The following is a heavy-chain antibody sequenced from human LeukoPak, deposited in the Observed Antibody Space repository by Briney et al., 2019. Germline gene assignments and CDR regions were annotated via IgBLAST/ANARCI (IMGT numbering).Heavy chain of an antibody. CDR1: GGSIRSYY. CDR3: ARVSSSVSAPYFYYYMDV. J-gene: IGHJ6*03. CDR2: IYYSGST. D-gene: IGHD5/OR15-5a*01. Sequence: SETLSLTCTVSGGSIRSYYWSWIRQPPGKGLEWIAYIYYSGSTNYNPSLKSRVTISVDTSKNHFSLKLTSVTAADTAAYYCARVSSSVSAPYFYYYMDVWGRGTTVTISS. V-gene: IGHV4-59*01.